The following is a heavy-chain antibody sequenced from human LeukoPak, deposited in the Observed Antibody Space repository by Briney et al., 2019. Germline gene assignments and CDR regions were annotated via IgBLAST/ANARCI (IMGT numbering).Heavy chain of an antibody. CDR2: INTNTGNP. D-gene: IGHD2-15*01. V-gene: IGHV7-4-1*02. J-gene: IGHJ6*03. Sequence: ASVKVSCKASGYTFTSYAVNWVRQAPGQGLEWMGWINTNTGNPTYAQGFTGRFVFSLDTSVSTAYLQISSLKAEDTAVYYCARVLRYCSGGNCYSGGLGYMDVWGKGTTVTISS. CDR3: ARVLRYCSGGNCYSGGLGYMDV. CDR1: GYTFTSYA.